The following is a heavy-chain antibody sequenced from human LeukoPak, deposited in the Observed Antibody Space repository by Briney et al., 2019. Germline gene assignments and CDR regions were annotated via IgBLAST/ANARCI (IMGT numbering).Heavy chain of an antibody. CDR1: GYSISSGYY. CDR3: ARGTPLAVVVPPYWFDP. V-gene: IGHV4-38-2*02. J-gene: IGHJ5*02. D-gene: IGHD2-2*01. CDR2: IYHSGST. Sequence: SETLSLTCTVSGYSISSGYYWGWIRQPPGKGVEWIGSIYHSGSTYYNPSLKSRVTISVDTSKNQFSLKLSSVTAADTAVYYCARGTPLAVVVPPYWFDPWSQGTLVTVSS.